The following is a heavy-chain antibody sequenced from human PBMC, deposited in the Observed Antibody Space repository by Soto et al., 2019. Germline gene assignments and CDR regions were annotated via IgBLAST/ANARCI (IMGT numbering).Heavy chain of an antibody. D-gene: IGHD3-10*01. CDR1: GGSISSGGYY. Sequence: PSETLSLTCTVSGGSISSGGYYWSWIRQHPGKGLEWIGYIFYSGTTYYNPSLKSRVTISIDTSKNQFSLKLSSVTAADTAVYYCASRKSSTYFDYWGQGTLVTVSS. CDR2: IFYSGTT. J-gene: IGHJ4*02. CDR3: ASRKSSTYFDY. V-gene: IGHV4-30-4*08.